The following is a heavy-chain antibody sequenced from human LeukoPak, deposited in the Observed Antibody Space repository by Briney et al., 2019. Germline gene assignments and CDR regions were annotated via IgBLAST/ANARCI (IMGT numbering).Heavy chain of an antibody. D-gene: IGHD3-10*01. Sequence: GASVKVSCKASGYTFTGYYMHWVRQAPGQGLEWMGWINPNSGGTNYAQKFQGRVTMTRNTSISTAYMELSRLRSDDTAVYYCARAGSGMSGYFDYWGQGTLVTVSS. CDR3: ARAGSGMSGYFDY. CDR1: GYTFTGYY. V-gene: IGHV1-2*02. J-gene: IGHJ4*02. CDR2: INPNSGGT.